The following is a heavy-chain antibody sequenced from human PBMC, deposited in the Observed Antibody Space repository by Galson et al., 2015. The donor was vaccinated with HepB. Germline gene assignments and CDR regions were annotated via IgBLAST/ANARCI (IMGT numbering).Heavy chain of an antibody. Sequence: SLRLSCAASGFTFRSYSMNWVRQAPGKGLEWVSSISSSSSYIYYADSVKGRFTISRDNAKNSLYLQMNSLRAEDTAVYYCARVAEKGYSSGPPDYWGQGTLVTVSS. CDR3: ARVAEKGYSSGPPDY. J-gene: IGHJ4*02. D-gene: IGHD6-19*01. CDR2: ISSSSSYI. CDR1: GFTFRSYS. V-gene: IGHV3-21*01.